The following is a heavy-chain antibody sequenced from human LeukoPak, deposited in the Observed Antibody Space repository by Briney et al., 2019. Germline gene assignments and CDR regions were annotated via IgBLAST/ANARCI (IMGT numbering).Heavy chain of an antibody. CDR1: GGSISSGSYY. CDR2: IYTSGST. Sequence: PSEALSLTCTVSGGSISSGSYYWSWFRQPAEKGLEWIGRIYTSGSTYYNPSLKSRVTISADTSKNQFSLNVSSVTAADTAVYYCARATSSYFYYMDVWGKGTTVTISS. CDR3: ARATSSYFYYMDV. V-gene: IGHV4-61*02. J-gene: IGHJ6*03. D-gene: IGHD5-12*01.